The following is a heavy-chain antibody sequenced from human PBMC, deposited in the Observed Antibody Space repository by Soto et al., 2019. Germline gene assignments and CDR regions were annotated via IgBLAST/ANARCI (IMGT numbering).Heavy chain of an antibody. CDR3: ARDLVEVGDIEGDYYYYGMDV. Sequence: SETLSLSCAVSGGSISSSNWWSWVRQPPGKGLEWIGEIYHSGSTNYNPSLKSRVTISVDKSKNQFSLKLSSVTAADTAVYYCARDLVEVGDIEGDYYYYGMDVWGQGTTVTVSS. CDR1: GGSISSSNW. CDR2: IYHSGST. D-gene: IGHD3-16*02. J-gene: IGHJ6*02. V-gene: IGHV4-4*02.